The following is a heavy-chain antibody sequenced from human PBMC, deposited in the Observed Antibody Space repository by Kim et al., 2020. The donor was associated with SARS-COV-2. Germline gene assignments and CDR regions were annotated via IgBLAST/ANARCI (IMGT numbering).Heavy chain of an antibody. CDR2: ISSSSSYK. V-gene: IGHV3-21*01. D-gene: IGHD3-10*01. CDR1: RFTFSSYS. CDR3: ARGSFYVSGMVPDYFDY. Sequence: GGSLRLSCAASRFTFSSYSMNWVRQAPGKGLEWVSSISSSSSYKYYADSVKGRFTISRDNAKNSLYLQMNSLRAEDTAVYYCARGSFYVSGMVPDYFDY. J-gene: IGHJ4*01.